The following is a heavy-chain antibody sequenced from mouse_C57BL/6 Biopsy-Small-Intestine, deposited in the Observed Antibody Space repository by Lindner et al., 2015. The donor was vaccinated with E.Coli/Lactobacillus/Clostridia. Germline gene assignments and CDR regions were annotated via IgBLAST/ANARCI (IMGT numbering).Heavy chain of an antibody. CDR2: INPGSGDT. CDR3: AREWFLVFAY. J-gene: IGHJ3*01. Sequence: VQLQESGAELVRPGTSVKVSCKASGYAFTNYLIEWVKQRPGQGLEWIGVINPGSGDTNYNEKFKGKATLTADKSSSTAYMQLSSLTSGDSAVYFCAREWFLVFAYWGQGTLVTVSA. V-gene: IGHV1-54*01. CDR1: GYAFTNYL. D-gene: IGHD2-2*01.